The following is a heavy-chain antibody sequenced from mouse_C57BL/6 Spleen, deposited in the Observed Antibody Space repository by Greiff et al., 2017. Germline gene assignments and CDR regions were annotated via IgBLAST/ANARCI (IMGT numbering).Heavy chain of an antibody. Sequence: QVQLKQPGAELVKPGASVKMSCKASGYTFTSYWITWVKQRPGQGLEWLGDIYPGSGSTNYNEKVKSKGTRTVDTSSSTAYMKLSSLTSEDSAVYYCARSGYYGSRAWFAYWGQGTLVTVSA. CDR2: IYPGSGST. CDR3: ARSGYYGSRAWFAY. CDR1: GYTFTSYW. V-gene: IGHV1-55*01. D-gene: IGHD1-1*01. J-gene: IGHJ3*01.